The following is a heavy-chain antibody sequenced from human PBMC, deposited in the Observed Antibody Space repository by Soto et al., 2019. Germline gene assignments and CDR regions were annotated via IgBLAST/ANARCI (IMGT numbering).Heavy chain of an antibody. CDR2: ISGSGATT. D-gene: IGHD3-9*01. CDR1: GFTFSNYW. V-gene: IGHV3-23*01. J-gene: IGHJ5*01. Sequence: GGSLRLSCAASGFTFSNYWMSWVRQAPGKGLEWVSGISGSGATTSYADSVKGRFTVSRDNSKNTLYLQMNSLRVEDTAVYYCAKLRYFDWSSYNWFEYWGQGTPVTVSS. CDR3: AKLRYFDWSSYNWFEY.